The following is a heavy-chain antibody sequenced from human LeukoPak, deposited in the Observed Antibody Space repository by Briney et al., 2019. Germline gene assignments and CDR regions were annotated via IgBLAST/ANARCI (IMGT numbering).Heavy chain of an antibody. D-gene: IGHD3-10*01. V-gene: IGHV3-11*01. Sequence: PGGSLRLSCAASGFTFSDYYMSWIRQAPGKGLEWVSYISSSGSTIYYADSVKGRFTISRDNAKNSLYLQMNSLRAEDTAFYYCARIETKYYGSGAQSWGQGTLVTVSS. CDR1: GFTFSDYY. CDR3: ARIETKYYGSGAQS. J-gene: IGHJ5*02. CDR2: ISSSGSTI.